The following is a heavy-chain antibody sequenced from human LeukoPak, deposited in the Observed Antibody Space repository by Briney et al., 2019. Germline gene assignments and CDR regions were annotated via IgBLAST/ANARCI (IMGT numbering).Heavy chain of an antibody. CDR2: IYYSGST. CDR3: AGKTYYYDSSGQGLDY. D-gene: IGHD3-22*01. Sequence: SETLSLTCTDSGGSISSSSYYWGWIRQPPGKGLEWIGSIYYSGSTYYNPSLKSRVTISVDTSKNQFSLKLSSVTAADTAVYYCAGKTYYYDSSGQGLDYWDQGTLVTVSS. CDR1: GGSISSSSYY. V-gene: IGHV4-39*01. J-gene: IGHJ4*02.